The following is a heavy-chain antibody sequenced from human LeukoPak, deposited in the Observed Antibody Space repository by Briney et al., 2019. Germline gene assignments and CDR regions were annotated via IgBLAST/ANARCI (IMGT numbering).Heavy chain of an antibody. CDR1: QFIFSTYA. CDR3: ATIAQSTTKVAVAGSGFDY. CDR2: ITSSGGST. Sequence: PGGSLRLSCAASQFIFSTYAMSWVRQPPGKGLEWVSGITSSGGSTYYADSVRGRFTISRDNSKNTLSLQMNSLRAEDTAVYYCATIAQSTTKVAVAGSGFDYWGQGTLVTVSS. D-gene: IGHD6-19*01. V-gene: IGHV3-23*01. J-gene: IGHJ4*02.